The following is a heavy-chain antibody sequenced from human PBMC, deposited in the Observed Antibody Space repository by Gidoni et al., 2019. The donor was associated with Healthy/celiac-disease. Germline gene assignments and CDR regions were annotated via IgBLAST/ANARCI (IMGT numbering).Heavy chain of an antibody. Sequence: QVQLVQSGAEVQKPGASVKVSCKVSGYTLPELSMHWVRQAPGKGLEWMGGFDPEDGETIYAQKFQGRVTMTEDTSTDTAYMELSSLRSEDTAVYYCATVEVGATSPYYYYYGMDVWGQGTTVTVSS. D-gene: IGHD1-26*01. CDR1: GYTLPELS. J-gene: IGHJ6*02. CDR3: ATVEVGATSPYYYYYGMDV. CDR2: FDPEDGET. V-gene: IGHV1-24*01.